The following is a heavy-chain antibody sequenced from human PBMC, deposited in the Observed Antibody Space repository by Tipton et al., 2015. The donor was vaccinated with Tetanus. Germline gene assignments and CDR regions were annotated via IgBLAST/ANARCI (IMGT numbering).Heavy chain of an antibody. V-gene: IGHV4-31*03. CDR2: IYYSGST. CDR3: ARDSSGYFSWFDP. Sequence: TLSLTCTVSGGSISSGGYYWSWIRQHPGKGLEWIGYIYYSGSTYYNPSLKSRVTISVDTSKNQFSLKLSSVTAADTAVYYCARDSSGYFSWFDPWGQGTLVTVSS. D-gene: IGHD3-22*01. J-gene: IGHJ5*02. CDR1: GGSISSGGYY.